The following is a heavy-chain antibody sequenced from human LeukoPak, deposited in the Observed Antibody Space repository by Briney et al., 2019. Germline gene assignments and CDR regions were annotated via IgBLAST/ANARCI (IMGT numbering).Heavy chain of an antibody. V-gene: IGHV3-7*01. Sequence: GGSLRLSCAASGLNFRNYWMSWVRQAPGKGLEWVANIHPDGGTKNYVASVKGRFTISRDNAANSLDLQMNSLRVEDTAVYYCASTFPYCSGDSCALGAQGTLVTVSS. J-gene: IGHJ4*02. CDR3: ASTFPYCSGDSCAL. CDR2: IHPDGGTK. D-gene: IGHD2-15*01. CDR1: GLNFRNYW.